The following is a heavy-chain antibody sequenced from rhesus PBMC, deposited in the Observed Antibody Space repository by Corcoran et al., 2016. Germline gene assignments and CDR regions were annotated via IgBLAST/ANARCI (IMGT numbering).Heavy chain of an antibody. V-gene: IGHV4-127*01. CDR3: ARRLWGFDY. CDR1: GDSINSGYG. J-gene: IGHJ4*01. D-gene: IGHD7-45*01. Sequence: QVQLQESGPGLVKPSETLSLTFTVSGDSINSGYGRTLIRPSPGKGLEWIGYIGCDNTDTRFNPSLKTGVTISKDTSKNQFSLKMNSVTAADTAFYYCARRLWGFDYWGQGLLVTVSS. CDR2: IGCDNTDT.